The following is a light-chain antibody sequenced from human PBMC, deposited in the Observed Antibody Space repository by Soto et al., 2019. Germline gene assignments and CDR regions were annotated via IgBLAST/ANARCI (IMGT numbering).Light chain of an antibody. V-gene: IGKV3-15*01. CDR1: QSVSNN. CDR3: LQYDDWHRT. Sequence: EIVLTQSPATLSLSPGERATLSCRASQSVSNNLAWYQQKPGQTPRLVIYGASNRATGVPARFSGSGSGTDFTLTISSLQSEDFAVYYCLQYDDWHRTFGQGTKVDI. J-gene: IGKJ1*01. CDR2: GAS.